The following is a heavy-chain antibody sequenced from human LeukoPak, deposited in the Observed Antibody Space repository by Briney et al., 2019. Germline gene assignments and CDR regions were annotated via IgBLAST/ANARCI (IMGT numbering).Heavy chain of an antibody. J-gene: IGHJ4*02. Sequence: PGGPLRLSCVASEITFDTFWVHWVRQAPGKGLVWVAHVDRDGSNTNYADSVKGRFTGSRDNSKNALYLEMNSLRVEDTAVYYCAGGGFSGFDRWGQGVLVSVSS. CDR3: AGGGFSGFDR. CDR2: VDRDGSNT. D-gene: IGHD1-14*01. CDR1: EITFDTFW. V-gene: IGHV3-74*01.